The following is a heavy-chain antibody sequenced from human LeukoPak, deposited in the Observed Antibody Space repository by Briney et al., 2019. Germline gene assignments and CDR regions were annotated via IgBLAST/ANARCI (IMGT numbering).Heavy chain of an antibody. CDR3: ARGPQYRSWYIDY. CDR2: ISAYNGNT. J-gene: IGHJ4*02. CDR1: VYTFTSYG. D-gene: IGHD6-13*01. V-gene: IGHV1-18*01. Sequence: AAVNVSCMASVYTFTSYGISWVRPAPGQGGEWVGWISAYNGNTNYAQKLQGRVTMTTDTSTSTAYMELRSLRSDDTAVYYCARGPQYRSWYIDYWGQGTLVTVSS.